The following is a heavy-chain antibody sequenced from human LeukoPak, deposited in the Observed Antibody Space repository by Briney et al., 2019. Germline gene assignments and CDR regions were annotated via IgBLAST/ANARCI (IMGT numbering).Heavy chain of an antibody. J-gene: IGHJ4*02. V-gene: IGHV1-69*13. D-gene: IGHD3-10*01. CDR1: GGTFSSYA. Sequence: SVNVSCKASGGTFSSYAISWVRQAPGHGLEWMGGIIPIFGTANYAQKFQGRVTITADESTSTAYMELSRLRSDDTAVYYCARAEPTMVRGADYWGQGALVTVSS. CDR3: ARAEPTMVRGADY. CDR2: IIPIFGTA.